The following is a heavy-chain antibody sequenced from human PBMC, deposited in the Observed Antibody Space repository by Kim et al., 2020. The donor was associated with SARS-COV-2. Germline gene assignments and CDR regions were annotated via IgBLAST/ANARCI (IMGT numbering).Heavy chain of an antibody. Sequence: GGSLRLSCAASGFTFSSYAMSWVRQAPGKGLEWVSVIYSGGSSTYYADSVKGRFTISRDNSKNTLYLLMNSLRAEDTAVYYCAKDLRYYDSSGYYFRYYYYGMDVWGQGTTVTVSS. D-gene: IGHD3-22*01. CDR1: GFTFSSYA. V-gene: IGHV3-23*03. CDR3: AKDLRYYDSSGYYFRYYYYGMDV. J-gene: IGHJ6*02. CDR2: IYSGGSST.